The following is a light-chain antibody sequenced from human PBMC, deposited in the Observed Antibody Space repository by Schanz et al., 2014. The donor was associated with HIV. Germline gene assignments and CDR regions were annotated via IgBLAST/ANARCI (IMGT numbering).Light chain of an antibody. CDR3: QQYNSFRET. Sequence: DIQMTQSPSSLSASVGDRVTITCRARQSISSYLNWYQQKPGKAPKLLIYAASTLQSGVPSRFSGSGAGTEFTLTISSLQPDDFATYYCQQYNSFRETFGQGTKLDIQ. CDR2: AAS. J-gene: IGKJ1*01. V-gene: IGKV1-39*01. CDR1: QSISSY.